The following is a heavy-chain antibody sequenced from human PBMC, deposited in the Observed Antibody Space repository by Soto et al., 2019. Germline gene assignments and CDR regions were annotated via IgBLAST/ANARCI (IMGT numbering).Heavy chain of an antibody. J-gene: IGHJ4*02. CDR1: GFSLSSSGVG. V-gene: IGHV2-5*01. D-gene: IGHD5-12*01. Sequence: ESGPALVKPTQTLTLTCTFSGFSLSSSGVGVGWIRQPPGKALEWLAVIYWNDDQRYSPSLKSRLTITKDTSKNQVVLTMTDMDPVDTATYYCAHFSGYEQFEYWGQGTLVTVSS. CDR3: AHFSGYEQFEY. CDR2: IYWNDDQ.